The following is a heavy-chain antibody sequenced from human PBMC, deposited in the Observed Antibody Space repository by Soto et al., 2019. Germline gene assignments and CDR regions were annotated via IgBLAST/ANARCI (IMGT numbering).Heavy chain of an antibody. V-gene: IGHV3-74*01. Sequence: GSLRLSCAASGFTFSSYWMHWVRQAPGKGLVWVSRINSDGSSTSYADSVKGRFTISRHNAKNTLYLQMNSRRAEDTAVYYCARVGDENSDVGVLTLFDYWGQGTLVTVSS. J-gene: IGHJ4*02. CDR3: ARVGDENSDVGVLTLFDY. D-gene: IGHD2-21*01. CDR2: INSDGSST. CDR1: GFTFSSYW.